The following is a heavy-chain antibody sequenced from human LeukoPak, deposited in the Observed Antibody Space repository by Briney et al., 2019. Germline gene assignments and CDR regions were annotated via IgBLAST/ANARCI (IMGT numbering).Heavy chain of an antibody. V-gene: IGHV3-30*18. CDR1: GFTFSSYG. J-gene: IGHJ3*02. Sequence: GSLRLSCAASGFTFSSYGMHWVRQAPGKGLEWVAVISYDGSNKYYADSVKGRFTISRDNSKNTLYLQMNSLRAEDTAVYYCAKPFEDYYDSSGYYGEAFDIWGQGTMVTVSS. CDR2: ISYDGSNK. D-gene: IGHD3-22*01. CDR3: AKPFEDYYDSSGYYGEAFDI.